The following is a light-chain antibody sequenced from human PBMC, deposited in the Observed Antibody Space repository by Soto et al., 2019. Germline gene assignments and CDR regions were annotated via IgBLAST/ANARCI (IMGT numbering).Light chain of an antibody. CDR1: SSNIGSNT. J-gene: IGLJ1*01. V-gene: IGLV1-44*01. Sequence: QSVLTQPTSASGTPGQRATISCSGSSSNIGSNTVNWYQQLPGTAPKLLIYSNNQRPSGVPDRFSGSKSGTSASLAISGFQSEDEADYYCAAWDDSLNGPHYVFGTGTKVTV. CDR3: AAWDDSLNGPHYV. CDR2: SNN.